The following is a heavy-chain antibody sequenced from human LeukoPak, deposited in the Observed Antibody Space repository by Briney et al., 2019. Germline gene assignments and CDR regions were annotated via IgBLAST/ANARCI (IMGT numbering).Heavy chain of an antibody. CDR3: ARGIRQYAKSYFDY. V-gene: IGHV3-11*01. CDR1: GFTFSVHY. Sequence: GGSLRLSCAASGFTFSVHYMSWIRQAPGKGLEWLSYISSSGTTIYYTDSVTGRFTISRDNAKNSLSLQMSSLRAGDTAVYYCARGIRQYAKSYFDYWGQGTLVTVSS. D-gene: IGHD4-11*01. J-gene: IGHJ4*02. CDR2: ISSSGTTI.